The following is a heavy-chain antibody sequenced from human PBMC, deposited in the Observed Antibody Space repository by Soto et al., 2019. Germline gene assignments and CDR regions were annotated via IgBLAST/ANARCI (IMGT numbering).Heavy chain of an antibody. J-gene: IGHJ4*02. CDR1: GGSISTYY. CDR3: ARGRIPVV. Sequence: SETLSLTCTVSGGSISTYYWSWIRQPPGKGLEWIGYFDYSGSTNYNPSLKSRVTISVDTAKNQFSLKVSSVTAADTAVYYCARGRIPVVWGQGTMVTVSS. V-gene: IGHV4-59*08. CDR2: FDYSGST.